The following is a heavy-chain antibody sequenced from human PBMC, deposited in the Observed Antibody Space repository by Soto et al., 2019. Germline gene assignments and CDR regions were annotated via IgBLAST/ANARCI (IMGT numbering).Heavy chain of an antibody. V-gene: IGHV4-4*02. CDR1: GGSISSSNW. J-gene: IGHJ3*02. CDR2: IYHSGST. CDR3: ARDLGYYYGSGSYAFDI. D-gene: IGHD3-10*01. Sequence: PSETLSLTCAVSGGSISSSNWWSWVRQPPGKGLEWIGEIYHSGSTNYNPSLKSRVTISVDKSKNQFSLKLSSVTAADTAVYYCARDLGYYYGSGSYAFDIWGQGTMVTVSS.